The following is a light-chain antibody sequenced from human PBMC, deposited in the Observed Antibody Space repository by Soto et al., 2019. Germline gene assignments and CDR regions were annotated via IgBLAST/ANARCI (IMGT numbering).Light chain of an antibody. CDR2: KDS. CDR3: QSADSSGTYVI. CDR1: ALPKKY. J-gene: IGLJ2*01. Sequence: SYELTQPPSVSVSPGQTARITCSGDALPKKYAYWYQQKPGQAPVLLIYKDSERPSGIPERFSGSSSGTTVTLTISGVQAGDEADYYCQSADSSGTYVIFGGGTKVTVL. V-gene: IGLV3-25*03.